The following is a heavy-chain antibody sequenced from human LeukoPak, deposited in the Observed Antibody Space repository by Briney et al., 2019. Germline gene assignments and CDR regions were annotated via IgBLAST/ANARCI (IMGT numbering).Heavy chain of an antibody. D-gene: IGHD4-17*01. CDR2: IYSGGST. CDR1: GFTVSSNY. Sequence: GGSLRLSCAASGFTVSSNYMSWVRQAPGKGLEWVSVIYSGGSTYYADSVKGRFAISRDNSKNTLYLQMNSLRAEDTAVYYCARSTVTTKLMFGYWGQGTLVTVSS. CDR3: ARSTVTTKLMFGY. V-gene: IGHV3-66*01. J-gene: IGHJ4*02.